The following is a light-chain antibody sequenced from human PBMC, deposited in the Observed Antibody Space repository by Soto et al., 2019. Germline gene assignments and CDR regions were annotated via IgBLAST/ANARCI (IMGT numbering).Light chain of an antibody. J-gene: IGLJ1*01. CDR1: SSDVGGYNF. Sequence: QSALTQPASVSGSPGKSITISCTGSSSDVGGYNFVSWYQQHPGKAPKLMIYEVSNRPSGVSNRFSGSKSGNTASLTISGLQAEDEADYYCTSYSTSNSYVFGAGTKLTVL. CDR2: EVS. CDR3: TSYSTSNSYV. V-gene: IGLV2-14*01.